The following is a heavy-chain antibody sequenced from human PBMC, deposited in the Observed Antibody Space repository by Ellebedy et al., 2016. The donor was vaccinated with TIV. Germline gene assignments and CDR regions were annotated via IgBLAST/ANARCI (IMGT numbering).Heavy chain of an antibody. CDR2: IFHSGST. CDR1: GGSISSGGYS. CDR3: ARGGSSSRYAY. V-gene: IGHV4-30-2*01. J-gene: IGHJ4*02. Sequence: MPSETLSLTCAVSGGSISSGGYSWSWIRQPPGKGLEWIGYIFHSGSTCYNPSLKSRVTISVDKSKNQFSLKLSSVTAADTAVYYCARGGSSSRYAYWGQGTLVTVSS. D-gene: IGHD6-13*01.